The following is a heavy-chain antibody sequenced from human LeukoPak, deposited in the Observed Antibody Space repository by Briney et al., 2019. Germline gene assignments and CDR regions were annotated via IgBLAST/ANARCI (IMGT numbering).Heavy chain of an antibody. Sequence: GGSLRLSCAASGFTFNSYGMHWVRQAPGKGLEYVSAISSNGGSTYYADSVKGRFTISRDNSKNTLYLQMSSLRAEDTAMYYCVNGDQSSWYRTLLYWGQGTLVTVSS. V-gene: IGHV3-64D*06. CDR3: VNGDQSSWYRTLLY. CDR2: ISSNGGST. J-gene: IGHJ4*02. D-gene: IGHD6-13*01. CDR1: GFTFNSYG.